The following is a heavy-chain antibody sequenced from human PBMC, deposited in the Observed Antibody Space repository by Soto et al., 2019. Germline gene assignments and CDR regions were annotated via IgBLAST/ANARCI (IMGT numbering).Heavy chain of an antibody. CDR2: IWYDGSNK. CDR3: ARDYILRFLEWLPYYYGMDV. V-gene: IGHV3-33*01. J-gene: IGHJ6*02. CDR1: GFTFSSYG. D-gene: IGHD3-3*01. Sequence: GGSLRLSCAASGFTFSSYGMHWVRQAPGKWLEWVAVIWYDGSNKYYADSVKGRFTISRDNSKNTLYLQMNSLRAEDTAVYYCARDYILRFLEWLPYYYGMDVWGQGXTVTVYS.